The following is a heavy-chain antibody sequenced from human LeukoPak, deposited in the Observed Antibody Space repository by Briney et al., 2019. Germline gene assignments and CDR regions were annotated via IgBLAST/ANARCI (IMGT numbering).Heavy chain of an antibody. CDR3: AKVGHSSGWDSSGAFDI. CDR1: GFTFSSYG. J-gene: IGHJ3*02. Sequence: GGSLRLSCAASGFTFSSYGMSWVRQAPGKGLEWVSAISGSGGSTYYADSVKGRFTISRDNSKNTLYLQMNSLRAEDTAVYYCAKVGHSSGWDSSGAFDIWGQGTMVTVSS. CDR2: ISGSGGST. V-gene: IGHV3-23*01. D-gene: IGHD6-19*01.